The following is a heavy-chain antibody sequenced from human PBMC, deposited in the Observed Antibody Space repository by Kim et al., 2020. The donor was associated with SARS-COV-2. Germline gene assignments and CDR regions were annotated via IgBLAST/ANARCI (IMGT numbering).Heavy chain of an antibody. D-gene: IGHD5-18*01. CDR2: ISSSGSTI. V-gene: IGHV3-48*03. CDR1: GFTFSSYE. J-gene: IGHJ6*02. Sequence: GGSLRLSCAASGFTFSSYEMNWVRQAPGKGLEWVSYISSSGSTIYYADSVKGRFTISRDNAKNSLYLQMNSLRAEDTAVYYCARGSFHAAMVTSSYYYGMDVWGQGTTVTVSS. CDR3: ARGSFHAAMVTSSYYYGMDV.